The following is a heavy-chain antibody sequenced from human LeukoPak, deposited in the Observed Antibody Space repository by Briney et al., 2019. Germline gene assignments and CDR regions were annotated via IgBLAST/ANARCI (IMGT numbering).Heavy chain of an antibody. CDR2: INSDGTST. V-gene: IGHV3-74*03. CDR3: ATAQRYRSFSSDPDY. D-gene: IGHD2-15*01. CDR1: GFTFSSYW. J-gene: IGHJ4*02. Sequence: GGSLRLSCAASGFTFSSYWMHWVRQAPGKGLVWVSRINSDGTSTMFADSVKGRFTISRDNAQNTLYLQMNSLRAEDTAVYYCATAQRYRSFSSDPDYWGQGTLVTVSS.